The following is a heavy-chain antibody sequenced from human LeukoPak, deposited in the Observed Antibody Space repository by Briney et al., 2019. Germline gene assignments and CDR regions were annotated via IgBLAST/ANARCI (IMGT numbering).Heavy chain of an antibody. CDR3: ARGSTTAHEQFDY. CDR2: IYYSGST. Sequence: SETLSLTCTVSGGSIRSSSYYWGWGRQPPGKGLEWVGSIYYSGSTYNNPSLKRRVTISVDTSKNQFSLKLSSVTAADTAVYYCARGSTTAHEQFDYWGQGTLVTVSS. D-gene: IGHD4-11*01. V-gene: IGHV4-39*07. CDR1: GGSIRSSSYY. J-gene: IGHJ4*02.